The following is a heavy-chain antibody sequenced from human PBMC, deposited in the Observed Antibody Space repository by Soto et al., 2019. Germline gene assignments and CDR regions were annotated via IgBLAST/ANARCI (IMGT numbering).Heavy chain of an antibody. CDR1: GFTFSSYA. V-gene: IGHV3-23*01. D-gene: IGHD2-15*01. J-gene: IGHJ4*02. CDR3: AKRRGAGGHFDY. Sequence: LRLSCAASGFTFSSYALGWVRQGPGKGLEWVAVVSIGGSTHYADSVRGRFTISRDNSKNTLSLQMNSLTAEDTAVYFCAKRRGAGGHFDYWGQGALVTVSS. CDR2: VSIGGST.